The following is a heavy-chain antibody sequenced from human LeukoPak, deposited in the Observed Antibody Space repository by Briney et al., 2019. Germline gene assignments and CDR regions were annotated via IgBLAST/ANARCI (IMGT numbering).Heavy chain of an antibody. CDR3: AKSTSFYLDS. CDR1: GFTFSNYG. Sequence: GGSLRLSCAASGFTFSNYGMHWVRQAPDKGLEWVAFLQNHGGDIHYADSVKGRFTISRDNSKSTLYVQMNSLRAEDTAVYYCAKSTSFYLDSWGQGTLVTVPS. V-gene: IGHV3-30*02. J-gene: IGHJ4*02. CDR2: LQNHGGDI.